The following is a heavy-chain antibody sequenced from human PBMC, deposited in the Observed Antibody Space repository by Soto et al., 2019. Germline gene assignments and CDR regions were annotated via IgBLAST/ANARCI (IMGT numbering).Heavy chain of an antibody. CDR3: ARDPDYGDHNHETHPALAPEYFQH. Sequence: GGSLRLSCAASGFTFSSYSMNWVRQAPGKGLEWVSSISSSSSYIYYADSVKGRFTISRDNAKNSLYLQMNSLRAEDTAVYYCARDPDYGDHNHETHPALAPEYFQHWGQGTLVTVSS. V-gene: IGHV3-21*01. CDR1: GFTFSSYS. CDR2: ISSSSSYI. J-gene: IGHJ1*01. D-gene: IGHD4-17*01.